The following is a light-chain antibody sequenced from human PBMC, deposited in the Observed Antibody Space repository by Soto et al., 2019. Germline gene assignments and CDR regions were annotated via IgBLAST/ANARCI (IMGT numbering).Light chain of an antibody. V-gene: IGLV2-8*01. J-gene: IGLJ2*01. CDR2: EVS. CDR1: SSDVGGYSY. Sequence: QSALTQPPSASGSPGQSVTISCTGTSSDVGGYSYVSWYQQHPGKAPKLMIYEVSQWPSGVPDRFSGSKSGNTASLTVSGLQAEDEADYYCSSYAGSNNHVVFGGGTKVTVL. CDR3: SSYAGSNNHVV.